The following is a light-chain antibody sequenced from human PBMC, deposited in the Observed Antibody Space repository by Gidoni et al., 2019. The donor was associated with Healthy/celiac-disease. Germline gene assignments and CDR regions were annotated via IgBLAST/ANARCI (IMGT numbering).Light chain of an antibody. CDR2: DVS. CDR1: SSDVGGYNY. J-gene: IGLJ2*01. V-gene: IGLV2-14*01. Sequence: SSLTQPSSVSWSPGQSITISCTGTSSDVGGYNYVSWYQQHPGKAPKLMIYDVSNRPSGVSNRFSGSKSGNTASLTISGHQAEDEADYYCSSYTSSSTVFGGGTKLTVL. CDR3: SSYTSSSTV.